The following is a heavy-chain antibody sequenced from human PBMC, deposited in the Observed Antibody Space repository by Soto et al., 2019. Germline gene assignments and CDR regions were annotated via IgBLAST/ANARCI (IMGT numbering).Heavy chain of an antibody. J-gene: IGHJ1*01. CDR3: VRELGLAD. CDR1: VFTLSNYW. CDR2: INKDGSQK. D-gene: IGHD3-16*01. Sequence: GGSLRLSCSASVFTLSNYWMTWVRQAPGKGLEWVANINKDGSQKNYVDSVKGRFTIARDNGQNSLSLQMNSLRVEDTAVYYCVRELGLADWSQGALVTVSS. V-gene: IGHV3-7*03.